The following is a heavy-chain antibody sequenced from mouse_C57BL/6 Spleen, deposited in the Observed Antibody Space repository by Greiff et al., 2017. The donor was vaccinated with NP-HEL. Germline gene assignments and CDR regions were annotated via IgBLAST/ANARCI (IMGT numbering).Heavy chain of an antibody. J-gene: IGHJ2*01. Sequence: QVQLKQSGAELVKAGASVKMSCKASGYTFTSYWMHWVKQRLGQGLEWFAETNPTNGRTYYNEKFKSKATLTVDKSSSTAYMLLSGPTFEDSAVYYCTRIKKIVANDFDYWGQGTTLTVSS. CDR3: TRIKKIVANDFDY. CDR1: GYTFTSYW. D-gene: IGHD1-1*01. V-gene: IGHV1S81*02. CDR2: TNPTNGRT.